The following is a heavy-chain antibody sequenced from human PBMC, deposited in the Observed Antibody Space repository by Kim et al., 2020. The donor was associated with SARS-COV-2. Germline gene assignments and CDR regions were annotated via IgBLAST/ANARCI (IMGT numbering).Heavy chain of an antibody. V-gene: IGHV1-46*01. CDR1: GYTVTSYY. D-gene: IGHD4-17*01. CDR3: ARGTRDADYNYYLDY. J-gene: IGHJ4*02. Sequence: ASVKVSCKASGYTVTSYYIHWVRQAPGQGLEWIGVINPSSDSTGFAQKFQGRVTMTRDTSTSTVYIQLRSLTSEDTAVYYCARGTRDADYNYYLDYWGQGTLITVSS. CDR2: INPSSDST.